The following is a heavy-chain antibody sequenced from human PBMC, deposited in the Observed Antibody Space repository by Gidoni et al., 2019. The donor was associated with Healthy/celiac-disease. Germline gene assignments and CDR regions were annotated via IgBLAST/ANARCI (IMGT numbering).Heavy chain of an antibody. CDR1: GDSVSNPDYY. CDR3: ARDIRYSSSWSHFDF. Sequence: QLQLQESGPRLVKPSETLSLSCPVSGDSVSNPDYYWGWVRQPPGKGLEWIGTVYSRGTTYYNPSLKSRVTILVHTSLNQFSLRLSSVTAADTAIYYCARDIRYSSSWSHFDFWGQGTLATVSP. CDR2: VYSRGTT. D-gene: IGHD6-13*01. J-gene: IGHJ4*02. V-gene: IGHV4-39*07.